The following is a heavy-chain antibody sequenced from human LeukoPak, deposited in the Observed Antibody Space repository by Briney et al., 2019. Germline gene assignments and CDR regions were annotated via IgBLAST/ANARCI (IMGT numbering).Heavy chain of an antibody. D-gene: IGHD2-8*02. CDR2: ITGGGGST. CDR3: AKLWSVDPRGYFDL. CDR1: GFTFATFA. Sequence: GGSLRLSCAASGFTFATFAMGWVRRAPGKGLEWVSGITGGGGSTYYADSVKGRFTISRDNSNNTLFLQMNSLTAEDTAVYYCAKLWSVDPRGYFDLWGRGTLVTVSS. J-gene: IGHJ2*01. V-gene: IGHV3-23*01.